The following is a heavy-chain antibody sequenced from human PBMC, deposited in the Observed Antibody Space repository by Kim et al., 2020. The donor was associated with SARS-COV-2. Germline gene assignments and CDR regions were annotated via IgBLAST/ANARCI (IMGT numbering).Heavy chain of an antibody. CDR2: ISYDGSNK. CDR3: AKDPGGSSRVGWFDP. V-gene: IGHV3-30*18. J-gene: IGHJ5*02. CDR1: GFTFSSYG. D-gene: IGHD2-15*01. Sequence: GGSLRLSCAASGFTFSSYGMHWVRQAPGKGLEWVAVISYDGSNKYYADSVKGRFTISRDNSKNTLYLQMNSLRAEDTAVYYCAKDPGGSSRVGWFDPWGQGTLVTVSS.